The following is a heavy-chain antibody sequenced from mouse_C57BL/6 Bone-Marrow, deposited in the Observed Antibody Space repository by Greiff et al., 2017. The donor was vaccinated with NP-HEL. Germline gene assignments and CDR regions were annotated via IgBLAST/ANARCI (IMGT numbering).Heavy chain of an antibody. CDR2: IYPRSGNT. V-gene: IGHV1-81*01. J-gene: IGHJ3*01. D-gene: IGHD2-4*01. CDR1: GYTFTSYG. Sequence: VQLQQSGAELARPGASVKLSCKASGYTFTSYGISWVKQRPGQGLEWIGEIYPRSGNTYYNEKFKGKATLTADKSSSTAYMELRSLTSEDSAVYFCARYDYEAYWGQGTLVTVSA. CDR3: ARYDYEAY.